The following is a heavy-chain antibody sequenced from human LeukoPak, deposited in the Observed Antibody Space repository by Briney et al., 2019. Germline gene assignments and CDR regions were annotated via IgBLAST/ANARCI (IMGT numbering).Heavy chain of an antibody. J-gene: IGHJ6*02. D-gene: IGHD6-13*01. CDR1: GGTFSSYA. CDR2: IIPILGIA. CDR3: SIAAAGTYYYYYVMDV. Sequence: GAAVKVSCKASGGTFSSYAISWVRQAPGQGLEWMGRIIPILGIANYAQKFQGRVTITADKSTSTAYMELSSLRSEDTAVYYCSIAAAGTYYYYYVMDVWGQGTTVTVSS. V-gene: IGHV1-69*04.